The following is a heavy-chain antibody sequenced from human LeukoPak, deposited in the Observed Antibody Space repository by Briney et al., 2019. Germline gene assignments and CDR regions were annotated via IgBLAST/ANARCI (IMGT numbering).Heavy chain of an antibody. CDR2: INHSGST. V-gene: IGHV4-34*01. CDR1: GGSFSGYY. Sequence: SETLSLTCAVYGGSFSGYYWSWIRQPPGKGLEWIGEINHSGSTNYNPSLKCRVTMSVDTSKNQFSLKLSSVTAADTTVYYCARATVDSSGYYYVFHFDYWGQGTLVTVSS. D-gene: IGHD3-22*01. CDR3: ARATVDSSGYYYVFHFDY. J-gene: IGHJ4*02.